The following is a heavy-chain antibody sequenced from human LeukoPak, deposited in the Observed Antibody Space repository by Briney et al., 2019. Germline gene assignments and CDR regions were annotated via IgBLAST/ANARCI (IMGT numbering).Heavy chain of an antibody. Sequence: GGSLRLSSAPSGFTFSSFWMSWLRPAPGQELEWVANINQDGSEKYYVDSVKGRFTSSRDNAKNSLYLQMNRLRAEDTAVYYCARDYYYGSGRLGYMDVWGKGTMVTVSS. D-gene: IGHD3-10*01. J-gene: IGHJ6*03. V-gene: IGHV3-7*01. CDR1: GFTFSSFW. CDR3: ARDYYYGSGRLGYMDV. CDR2: INQDGSEK.